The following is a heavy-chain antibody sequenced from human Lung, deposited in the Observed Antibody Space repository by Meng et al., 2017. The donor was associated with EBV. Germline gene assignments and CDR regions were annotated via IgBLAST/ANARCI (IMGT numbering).Heavy chain of an antibody. Sequence: LQLQESGSGLVKPSQALSLTCAVSGGSISSGGYSWSWIRQPPGKGLEWIGEIYHSGSTNYNPSLKSRVTISVDKSKNQFSLKLSSVTAADTAVYYCARGKLSGYRYFDYWGQGTLVTVSS. CDR2: IYHSGST. CDR3: ARGKLSGYRYFDY. V-gene: IGHV4-30-2*01. J-gene: IGHJ4*02. CDR1: GGSISSGGYS. D-gene: IGHD3-3*01.